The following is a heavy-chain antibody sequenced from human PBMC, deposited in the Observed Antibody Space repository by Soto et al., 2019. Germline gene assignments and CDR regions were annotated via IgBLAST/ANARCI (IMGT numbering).Heavy chain of an antibody. CDR3: ARTADGTFWFDP. CDR2: ISAYNGNT. CDR1: GYPFTSYG. V-gene: IGHV1-18*04. Sequence: GSVKVSFKASGYPFTSYGISLVRRAPGQGLEWMGWISAYNGNTNYAQKLQGRVTMTTDTSTSTAYMELRSLRSDDTAVYYCARTADGTFWFDPWGQGAMVTVSS. J-gene: IGHJ5*02. D-gene: IGHD6-13*01.